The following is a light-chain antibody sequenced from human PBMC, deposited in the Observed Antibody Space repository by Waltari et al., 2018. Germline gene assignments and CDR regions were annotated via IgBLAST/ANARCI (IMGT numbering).Light chain of an antibody. CDR2: GAA. J-gene: IGKJ4*01. CDR1: QSVSNNF. CDR3: QQYDSIVLT. Sequence: EIVLTQSPGTLSLSPGERATLSCRASQSVSNNFLNWYQQKPGQAPRLLIYGAASRATGIPDRFSGSGSGTDFTLTISRLEPEDLAVYYCQQYDSIVLTFGGGTKVEI. V-gene: IGKV3-20*01.